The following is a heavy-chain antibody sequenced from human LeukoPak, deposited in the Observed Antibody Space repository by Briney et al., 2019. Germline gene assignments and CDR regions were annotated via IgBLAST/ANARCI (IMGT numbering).Heavy chain of an antibody. Sequence: GGSLRLSCAASGFTFSSYGMHWVRQAPGKGLEWVAVISYDGSNKYYADSVKGRFTISRDNSKNTLYLQMNSLRAEDTAVYYCAKDFPMTYFSYYGMDVWGQGTTVTVSS. CDR3: AKDFPMTYFSYYGMDV. J-gene: IGHJ6*02. V-gene: IGHV3-30*18. D-gene: IGHD3-22*01. CDR1: GFTFSSYG. CDR2: ISYDGSNK.